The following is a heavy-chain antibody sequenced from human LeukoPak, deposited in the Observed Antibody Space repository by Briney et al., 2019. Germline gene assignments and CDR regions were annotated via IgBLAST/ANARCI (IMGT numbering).Heavy chain of an antibody. J-gene: IGHJ6*03. CDR1: GFTFSSYG. D-gene: IGHD6-13*01. V-gene: IGHV3-33*01. CDR3: ASAGEYYYYYMDV. Sequence: GGSLRPSCAASGFTFSSYGMHWVRQAPGKGLEWVAVIWYDGSNKYYADSVKGRFTISRDNSKNTLYLQMNSLRAEDTAVYYCASAGEYYYYYMDVWGKGTTVTVSS. CDR2: IWYDGSNK.